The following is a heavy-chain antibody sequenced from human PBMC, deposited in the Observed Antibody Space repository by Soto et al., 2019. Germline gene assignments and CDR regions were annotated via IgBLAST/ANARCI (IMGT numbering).Heavy chain of an antibody. CDR2: IFHSGST. CDR1: GGSISSDGHA. J-gene: IGHJ4*01. CDR3: ARYSAYRGHFDF. V-gene: IGHV4-30-2*01. Sequence: PSETLSLTCAVSGGSISSDGHAWSWIRQPPGKGLELIASIFHSGSTYYNPSLKTRVTILVDGYNNQFSLRLRSVTAADTAVYYCARYSAYRGHFDFWGHGALVTVS. D-gene: IGHD4-4*01.